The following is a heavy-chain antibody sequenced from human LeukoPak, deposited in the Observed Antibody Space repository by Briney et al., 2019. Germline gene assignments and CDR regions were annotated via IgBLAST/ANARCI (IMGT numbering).Heavy chain of an antibody. Sequence: SETLSLTCTVSGYSISSGFYWGWIRQPPGKGLEWIGNVDHGGSSYYNPSLKSRATISVDTSKNQFSLKLSSVTAADTAVYYCARQKRELLSPPTNDAFDIWGQGTMVTVSS. D-gene: IGHD1-26*01. CDR2: VDHGGSS. CDR3: ARQKRELLSPPTNDAFDI. V-gene: IGHV4-38-2*02. CDR1: GYSISSGFY. J-gene: IGHJ3*02.